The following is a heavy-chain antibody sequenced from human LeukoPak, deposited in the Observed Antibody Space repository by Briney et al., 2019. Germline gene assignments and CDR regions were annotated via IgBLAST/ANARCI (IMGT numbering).Heavy chain of an antibody. CDR2: IYKGGST. D-gene: IGHD5-24*01. Sequence: SETLSLTCSVSGGSISSSRWYWGWVRQSPGKGLEWIGSIYKGGSTYYNPSLKGRVTISVDTSKNQFSLKLGSVTVADTAVYYCASPKDEYYYFMDVWGKGTTVTVSS. V-gene: IGHV4-39*01. CDR3: ASPKDEYYYFMDV. CDR1: GGSISSSRWY. J-gene: IGHJ6*03.